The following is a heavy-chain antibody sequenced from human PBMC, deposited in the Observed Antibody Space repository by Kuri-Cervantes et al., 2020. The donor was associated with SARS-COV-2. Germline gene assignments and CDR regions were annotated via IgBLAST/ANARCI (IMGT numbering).Heavy chain of an antibody. D-gene: IGHD3-3*01. CDR1: GYSFSSYW. CDR2: IYPGDSDT. Sequence: KVSCKGSGYSFSSYWIAWVRQVPGKGLECMGIIYPGDSDTTYGPSFQGQVTISADKSISTAYLQWSSLKASDTAIYYCARLSITIFGALTAPFDSWGQGTLVTVSS. J-gene: IGHJ5*01. V-gene: IGHV5-51*01. CDR3: ARLSITIFGALTAPFDS.